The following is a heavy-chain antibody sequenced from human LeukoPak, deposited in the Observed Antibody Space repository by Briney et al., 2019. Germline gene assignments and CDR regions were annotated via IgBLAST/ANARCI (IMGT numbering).Heavy chain of an antibody. J-gene: IGHJ4*02. CDR3: ARDRRIAAAGDAYY. CDR1: GYTFTGYY. V-gene: IGHV1-2*02. D-gene: IGHD6-13*01. CDR2: INPNSGGT. Sequence: ASVKVSCKASGYTFTGYYLHWVRQAPGQGLEWMGWINPNSGGTNYAQKFQGRVTMTRDTSLSTAYMELSRLRSDDTAVYYCARDRRIAAAGDAYYWGQGTLVTVSS.